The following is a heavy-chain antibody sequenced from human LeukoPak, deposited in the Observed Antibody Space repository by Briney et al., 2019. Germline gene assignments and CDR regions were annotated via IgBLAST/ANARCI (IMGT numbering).Heavy chain of an antibody. D-gene: IGHD3-10*01. CDR3: ARGALGGIGELFTPYFDY. J-gene: IGHJ4*02. V-gene: IGHV4-30-2*01. CDR2: IYHSGST. Sequence: SETLSLTCTVSGGSISSGGYSWSWIRQPPGKGLEWIGYIYHSGSTYYNPSLKSRVTISVDRSKNQFSLKLSSVTAADTAVYYCARGALGGIGELFTPYFDYWGQRTLVTVSS. CDR1: GGSISSGGYS.